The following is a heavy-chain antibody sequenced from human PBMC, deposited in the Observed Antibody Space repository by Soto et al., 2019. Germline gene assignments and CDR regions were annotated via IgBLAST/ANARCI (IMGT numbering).Heavy chain of an antibody. V-gene: IGHV3-9*01. D-gene: IGHD2-15*01. CDR3: AKGNVPQVVVAAYDAFDI. CDR1: GFTFDDYA. J-gene: IGHJ3*02. Sequence: PGGSLRLSCAASGFTFDDYAMHWVRQAPGKGLEWVSGISWNSGSIGYADSVKGRFTISRDNAKNSLYLQMNSLRAEDTALYYCAKGNVPQVVVAAYDAFDIWGQGTMVTVSS. CDR2: ISWNSGSI.